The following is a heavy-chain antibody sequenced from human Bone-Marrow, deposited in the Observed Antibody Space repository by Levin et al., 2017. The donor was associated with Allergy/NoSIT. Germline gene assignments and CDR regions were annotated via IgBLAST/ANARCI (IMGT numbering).Heavy chain of an antibody. CDR2: ISFDGRDT. J-gene: IGHJ5*02. CDR3: ARARVDP. Sequence: PGGSLRLSCAASGFTFRSYPMHWVRQAPGKGLEWVALISFDGRDTYYADSVKGRFTISRDNSDSTLYLQMNSLRVDDTGVYFCARARVDPWGQGTLVTVSS. V-gene: IGHV3-30*04. CDR1: GFTFRSYP.